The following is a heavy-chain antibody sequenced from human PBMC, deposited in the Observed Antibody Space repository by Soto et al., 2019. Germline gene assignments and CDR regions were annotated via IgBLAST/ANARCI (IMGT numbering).Heavy chain of an antibody. CDR3: ARDTYYYDSSGYLPPMY. CDR2: ISYDGSNK. J-gene: IGHJ4*02. Sequence: QVQLVESGGGVVQPGRSLRLSCAASGFTFSSYAMHWVRQAPGKGLEWVAVISYDGSNKYYADSVKGRFTISRDNSKNTLYLQMNSLRAEDTAVYYCARDTYYYDSSGYLPPMYWGQGTLVTVSS. CDR1: GFTFSSYA. D-gene: IGHD3-22*01. V-gene: IGHV3-30-3*01.